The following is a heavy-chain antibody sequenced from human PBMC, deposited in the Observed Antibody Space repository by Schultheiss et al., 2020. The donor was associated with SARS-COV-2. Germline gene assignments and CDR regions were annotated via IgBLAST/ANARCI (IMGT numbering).Heavy chain of an antibody. J-gene: IGHJ6*02. Sequence: GGSLRLSCAASGFTFSSYAMHWVRQAPGKGLEWVAVISYDGSNKYYADSVKGRFTISRDNSKNTLYLQMNSLRAEDTAVYYCARDWTATAMVTGYYYYGMDVWGQGTTVTVSS. CDR3: ARDWTATAMVTGYYYYGMDV. CDR2: ISYDGSNK. V-gene: IGHV3-30-3*01. CDR1: GFTFSSYA. D-gene: IGHD5-18*01.